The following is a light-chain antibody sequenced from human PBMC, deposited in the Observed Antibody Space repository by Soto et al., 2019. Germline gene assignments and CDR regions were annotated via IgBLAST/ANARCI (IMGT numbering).Light chain of an antibody. CDR3: ISYTSSSTWV. CDR1: SSDIGGYNY. J-gene: IGLJ3*02. Sequence: QSVLTQPASVSGSPGQSITISCTGTSSDIGGYNYVSWYQQHPGKAPKLMIYEVSNRPPGVSDRFSGSRSGNTASLTISGLQAEDESDYYCISYTSSSTWVFGGGTQLTVL. CDR2: EVS. V-gene: IGLV2-14*01.